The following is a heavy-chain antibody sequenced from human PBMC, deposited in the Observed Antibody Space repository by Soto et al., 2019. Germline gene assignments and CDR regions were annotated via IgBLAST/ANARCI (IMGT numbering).Heavy chain of an antibody. CDR3: ATSTVSYVDIVSSTTRGYFDH. Sequence: ESLKISCKGSGYSFTSYWIGWVRQMPGKGLEWMALIYPGDSDTRYSPSFEGQVTLSVDRSISTAYLQWSSLKASDTAIYYCATSTVSYVDIVSSTTRGYFDHWGQGTLVTVSS. D-gene: IGHD5-12*01. V-gene: IGHV5-51*01. CDR2: IYPGDSDT. CDR1: GYSFTSYW. J-gene: IGHJ4*02.